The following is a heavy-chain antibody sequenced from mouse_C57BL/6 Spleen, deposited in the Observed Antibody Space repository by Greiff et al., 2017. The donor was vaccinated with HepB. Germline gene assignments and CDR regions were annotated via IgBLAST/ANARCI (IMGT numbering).Heavy chain of an antibody. CDR3: ARPGGSSPFAY. CDR2: ISSGSSTI. V-gene: IGHV5-17*01. Sequence: VQLKESGGGLVKPGGSLKLSCAASGFTFSDYGMHWVRQAPEKGLEWVAYISSGSSTIYYADTVKGRFTISRDNAKNTLFLQMTSLRSEDTAMYYCARPGGSSPFAYWGQGTLVTVSA. D-gene: IGHD1-1*01. CDR1: GFTFSDYG. J-gene: IGHJ3*01.